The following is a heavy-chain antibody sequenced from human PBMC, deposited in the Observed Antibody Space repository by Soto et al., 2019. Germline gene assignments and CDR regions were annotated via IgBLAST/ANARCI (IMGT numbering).Heavy chain of an antibody. D-gene: IGHD7-27*01. Sequence: ASVKVSCKASGYTFSNYYIHWVRQTPGQGPEXIGXXNXXRXLXXXAXXLQGRASMTRDTSTTTVYMELSSVTAAETAVYHCARAPGDLVYYFDYWGQGTLVTVSS. CDR1: GYTFSNYY. CDR2: XNXXRXLX. V-gene: IGHV1-46*04. J-gene: IGHJ4*02. CDR3: ARAPGDLVYYFDY.